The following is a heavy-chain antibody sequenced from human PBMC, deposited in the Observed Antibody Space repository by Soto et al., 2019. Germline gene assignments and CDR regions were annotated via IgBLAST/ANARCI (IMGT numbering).Heavy chain of an antibody. CDR1: GGSISSSSYY. CDR3: ARPQYDGDYDGYYYDMDV. Sequence: QLQLQESGPGLVKPSETLSLTCTVSGGSISSSSYYWGWIRQPPGKGLEWIGSIYYSGSTYYNPSLKSRVTISVDTSKNQCSLKLSSVTAADRAVYYCARPQYDGDYDGYYYDMDVWGKGTTVTVSS. D-gene: IGHD4-17*01. CDR2: IYYSGST. J-gene: IGHJ6*03. V-gene: IGHV4-39*01.